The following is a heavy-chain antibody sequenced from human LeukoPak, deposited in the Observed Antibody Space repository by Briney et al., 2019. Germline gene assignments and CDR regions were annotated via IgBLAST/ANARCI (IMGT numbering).Heavy chain of an antibody. CDR3: TKDKPTDNYGMDV. CDR2: ISWNSGSI. V-gene: IGHV3-9*01. CDR1: GFTFDDYA. J-gene: IGHJ6*02. Sequence: PGGSLRLSCAASGFTFDDYAVHWVRQAPGKGLEWVSGISWNSGSIGYADSVKGRFTISRDNAKNALFLQMNSLRAEDTALYYCTKDKPTDNYGMDVWGQGITVTVSS. D-gene: IGHD4-17*01.